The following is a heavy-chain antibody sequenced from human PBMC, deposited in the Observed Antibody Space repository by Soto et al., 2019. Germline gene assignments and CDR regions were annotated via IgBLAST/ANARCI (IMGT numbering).Heavy chain of an antibody. CDR3: TTDPTYYDILTGGS. D-gene: IGHD3-9*01. Sequence: GGSLRLSCAASGFTFSSYSMNWVRQAPGKGLEWVSYISSSSSTIYYADSVKGRFTISRDNAKNSLYLQMNSLKIEDSAVYYCTTDPTYYDILTGGSWGQGTLVTVSS. J-gene: IGHJ4*02. CDR1: GFTFSSYS. V-gene: IGHV3-48*01. CDR2: ISSSSSTI.